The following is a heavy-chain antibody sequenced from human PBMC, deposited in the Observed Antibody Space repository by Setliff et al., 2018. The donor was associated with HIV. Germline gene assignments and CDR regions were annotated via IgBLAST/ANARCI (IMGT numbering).Heavy chain of an antibody. J-gene: IGHJ4*02. CDR2: IYSGGST. CDR3: AKDRVGYCSSISCPGGFDY. D-gene: IGHD2-2*03. V-gene: IGHV3-53*01. Sequence: GGSLRLSCAASGFTVSSNYMSWVRQAPGKGLEWVSVIYSGGSTYYADSVKGRFTISRDKSKNTVYLQMYSLRAEDTALYYCAKDRVGYCSSISCPGGFDYWGQGTLVTVSS. CDR1: GFTVSSNY.